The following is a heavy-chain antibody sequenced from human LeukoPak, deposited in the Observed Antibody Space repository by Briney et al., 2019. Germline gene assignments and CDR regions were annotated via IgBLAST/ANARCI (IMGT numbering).Heavy chain of an antibody. V-gene: IGHV1-69*13. CDR2: IIPIFGTA. CDR3: ARDRFMITFGGVTE. D-gene: IGHD3-16*01. CDR1: GGTFSSYA. Sequence: PVKVSCKASGGTFSSYAISWVRQAPGQGLEWMGGIIPIFGTANYAQKFQGRVTITADESTSTAYMELSSLRSEDTAVYYCARDRFMITFGGVTEWGQGTLVTVSS. J-gene: IGHJ4*02.